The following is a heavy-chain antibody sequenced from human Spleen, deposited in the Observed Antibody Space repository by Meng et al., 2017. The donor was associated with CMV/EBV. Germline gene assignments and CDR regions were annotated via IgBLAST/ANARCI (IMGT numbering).Heavy chain of an antibody. V-gene: IGHV3-21*01. CDR3: ARDYCSSTSCYLYYYYGMDV. D-gene: IGHD2-2*01. J-gene: IGHJ6*02. CDR1: GFTFSSYS. CDR2: ISSSSYI. Sequence: GGSLRLSCAASGFTFSSYSMNWVRQAPGKGLEWVSSISSSSYIYYADSVKGRFTISRDNAKNSLYLQMNSLRAEDTAVYYCARDYCSSTSCYLYYYYGMDVWGQGTTVTVSS.